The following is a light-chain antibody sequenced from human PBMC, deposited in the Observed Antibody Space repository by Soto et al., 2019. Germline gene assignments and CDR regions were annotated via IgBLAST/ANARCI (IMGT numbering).Light chain of an antibody. V-gene: IGLV2-8*01. CDR2: EVS. J-gene: IGLJ2*01. CDR1: SSDVVGYNY. CDR3: SSYAGSNMVV. Sequence: QSALTQPPSASGSPGQSVTISCTGTSSDVVGYNYVSWYQQHPGKAPKLMIYEVSKRPSGVPDRFSGSKSGNTASLTVSGLQAEDEADYYCSSYAGSNMVVFGGGTKLTVL.